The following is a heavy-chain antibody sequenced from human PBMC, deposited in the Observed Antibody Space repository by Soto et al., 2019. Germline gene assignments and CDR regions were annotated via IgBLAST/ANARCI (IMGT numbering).Heavy chain of an antibody. CDR3: ARQGGSDMGLR. V-gene: IGHV3-30-3*01. D-gene: IGHD2-8*02. CDR1: GFTFTNYG. Sequence: QVQLVESGGGVVQPGRSLRLSCAASGFTFTNYGMHWVRQAPGKGLEWVAVISYDGSIKYYADSVKGRFTISRDNSKNTLSLQMSSLRDEDTAIYSWARQGGSDMGLRWGQGTLVTVSS. J-gene: IGHJ4*02. CDR2: ISYDGSIK.